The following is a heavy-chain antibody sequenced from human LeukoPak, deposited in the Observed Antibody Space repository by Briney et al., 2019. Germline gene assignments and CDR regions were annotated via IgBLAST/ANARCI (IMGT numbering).Heavy chain of an antibody. CDR3: ARSLHSYGDYVPLAY. D-gene: IGHD4-17*01. CDR1: GFTFSSYW. CDR2: IKQDGSEK. J-gene: IGHJ4*02. V-gene: IGHV3-7*01. Sequence: GGSLRLSCAASGFTFSSYWMSWVRQAPGKGLEWVANIKQDGSEKYYVDSVKGRFTISRDNAKNSLYLQMNSLRAEDTAVYYCARSLHSYGDYVPLAYWGQGTLVTVSS.